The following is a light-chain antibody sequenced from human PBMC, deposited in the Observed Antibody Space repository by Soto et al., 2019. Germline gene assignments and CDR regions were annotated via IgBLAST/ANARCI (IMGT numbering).Light chain of an antibody. V-gene: IGKV1-39*01. CDR1: QSISSY. Sequence: DIQMTQSPSSLSASVGDRVTITCRASQSISSYLNWYQREPGKAPKLLIYAASSLQSGVPSRFSGSGSGPDFTLNISSLQPEDCATYYCQQSYSAPFTFGPGTKVDIK. J-gene: IGKJ3*01. CDR3: QQSYSAPFT. CDR2: AAS.